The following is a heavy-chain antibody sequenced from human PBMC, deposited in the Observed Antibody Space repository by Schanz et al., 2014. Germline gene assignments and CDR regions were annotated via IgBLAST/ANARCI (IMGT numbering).Heavy chain of an antibody. J-gene: IGHJ4*02. Sequence: QVQLVQSGAEVKKPGASVKVSCKASGYTFTGYYMHWVRQAPGQGLEWMGRINPNSGGTNYAQKFQGRVTMTRDTSISTAYMELSRLRSDDTAVYYCAREGGALAGAGTVKNDYWGQGTLVTVSS. CDR2: INPNSGGT. CDR3: AREGGALAGAGTVKNDY. CDR1: GYTFTGYY. D-gene: IGHD6-13*01. V-gene: IGHV1-2*06.